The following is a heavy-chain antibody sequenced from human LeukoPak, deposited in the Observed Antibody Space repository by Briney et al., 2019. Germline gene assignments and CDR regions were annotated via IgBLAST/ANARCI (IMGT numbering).Heavy chain of an antibody. V-gene: IGHV3-7*01. CDR1: TFTFSTYS. J-gene: IGHJ4*02. Sequence: PGGSLRLSCAASTFTFSTYSMSWIRQAPGKGLAWVANIKHDGSDKYYVDSVKGRFTISRDNAKNSLSLQMNSLRAEDTAVYYCAREGAGTFDYWGQGTLVTVSS. D-gene: IGHD1-1*01. CDR2: IKHDGSDK. CDR3: AREGAGTFDY.